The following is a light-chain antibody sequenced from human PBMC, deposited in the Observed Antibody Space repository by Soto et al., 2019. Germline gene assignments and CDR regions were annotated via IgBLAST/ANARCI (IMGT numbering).Light chain of an antibody. CDR3: QQYGYSPLT. J-gene: IGKJ1*01. V-gene: IGKV3-20*01. CDR1: QTVTSY. CDR2: AAS. Sequence: EIVLTQSPGTLSLSPGDIATISCRASQTVTSYFAWYQQKPGQAPRLLIHAASTRATGIPAWFSGSGSGTDFPLTISVLEPEDFAVYYYQQYGYSPLTFGPGTKVEIK.